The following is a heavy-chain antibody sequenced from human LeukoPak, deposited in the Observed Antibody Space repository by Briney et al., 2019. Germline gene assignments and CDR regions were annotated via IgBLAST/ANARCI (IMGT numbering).Heavy chain of an antibody. CDR3: ARGSTWGNCFDY. Sequence: ASVKVSCKASGYSVTNYAMHWVHQAPGQRLEWMGWINADNGNKKYSQELQGRVTITRDTSASTVYMEVSSLRSDGMAVYYCARGSTWGNCFDYWGQGTLVSVSS. D-gene: IGHD3-16*01. J-gene: IGHJ4*02. CDR1: GYSVTNYA. V-gene: IGHV1-3*03. CDR2: INADNGNK.